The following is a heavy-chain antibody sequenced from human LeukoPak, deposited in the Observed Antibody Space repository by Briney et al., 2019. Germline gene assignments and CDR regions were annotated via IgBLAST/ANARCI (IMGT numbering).Heavy chain of an antibody. J-gene: IGHJ4*02. CDR2: IYTSGST. CDR1: GASISSYY. CDR3: ARISIVVVPAYFDY. D-gene: IGHD2-2*01. V-gene: IGHV4-4*07. Sequence: SETLSLTCTVSGASISSYYWSWIRQPAGKGLERIGRIYTSGSTNYNPSLKSRVTMSVDTSKNQFSLNLSSVTAADTAVYYCARISIVVVPAYFDYWGQGTLVTVSS.